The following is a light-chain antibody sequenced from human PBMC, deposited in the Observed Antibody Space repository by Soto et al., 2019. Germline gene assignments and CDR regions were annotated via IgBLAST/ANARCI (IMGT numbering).Light chain of an antibody. V-gene: IGKV3-11*01. CDR1: QSVGIY. CDR2: DAS. CDR3: QQRNNWVT. Sequence: EIVLPQSPATPSLSPGERATLCGRASQSVGIYLAWYQQKPGQAPRLLIYDASNRATGIPARFSGTGSGTEFGLTISSLEPEDSAVYYCQQRNNWVTFGGGTKVDIK. J-gene: IGKJ4*01.